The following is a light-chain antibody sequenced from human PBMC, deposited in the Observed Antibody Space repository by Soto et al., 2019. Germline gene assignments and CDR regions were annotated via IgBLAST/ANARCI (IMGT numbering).Light chain of an antibody. CDR2: DAS. CDR3: PESGFLLRT. V-gene: IGKV3-15*01. J-gene: IGKJ1*01. CDR1: QYIGSA. Sequence: VVLRTSLATLSCKESYGATLSCRASQYIGSAVAWYHQRSGQAPRLLIFDASIRVPTTPARFSGSVSGTEFTLTISSLESEDFAVYFCPESGFLLRTFGHGTKVDI.